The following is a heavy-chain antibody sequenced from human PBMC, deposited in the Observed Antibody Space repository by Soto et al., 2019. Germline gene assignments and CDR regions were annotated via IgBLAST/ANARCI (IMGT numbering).Heavy chain of an antibody. Sequence: QMQLVQSGAEVKKPGASVKVSCTASGYSFTSYDVNWVRQAPGQGLEWVGWVSPNSGNTGYAQKFQGRVTMTRDTSIRTVYMELRSLRSEDTAVYYCARTVGGPYFEVWGRGTLVSVSS. D-gene: IGHD2-15*01. J-gene: IGHJ2*01. CDR3: ARTVGGPYFEV. CDR1: GYSFTSYD. V-gene: IGHV1-8*01. CDR2: VSPNSGNT.